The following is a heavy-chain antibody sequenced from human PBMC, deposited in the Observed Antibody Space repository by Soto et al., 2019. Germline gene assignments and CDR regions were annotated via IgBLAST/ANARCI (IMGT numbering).Heavy chain of an antibody. CDR2: IYSGGST. V-gene: IGHV3-66*01. CDR3: ARDPVVAATNYYYYGMDV. CDR1: GFTVSSNY. D-gene: IGHD2-15*01. J-gene: IGHJ6*02. Sequence: EVQLVESGGGLVQPGGSLRLSCAASGFTVSSNYMSWVRQAPGKGLEWVSVIYSGGSTYYADSVKGRFTISRDNSKNTLYLQMNSLRAEDTAVYYCARDPVVAATNYYYYGMDVWGQGTTVTVSS.